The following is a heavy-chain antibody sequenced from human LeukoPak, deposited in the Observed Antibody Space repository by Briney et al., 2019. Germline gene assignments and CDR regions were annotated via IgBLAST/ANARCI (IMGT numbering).Heavy chain of an antibody. D-gene: IGHD3-3*02. Sequence: PGGSLRLSCAASGFTFSTYGMHWVRQAPGKGLEWVAFIQYDGSNKYYADSVKGRFTISRDNSKSTLYLQMNSLRAEDTAMYYCANDALRLGDNWFDPWGQGTLVTVSS. CDR1: GFTFSTYG. CDR2: IQYDGSNK. CDR3: ANDALRLGDNWFDP. V-gene: IGHV3-30*02. J-gene: IGHJ5*02.